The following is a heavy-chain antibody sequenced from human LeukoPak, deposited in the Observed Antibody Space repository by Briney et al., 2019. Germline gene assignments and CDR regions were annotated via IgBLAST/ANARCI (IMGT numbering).Heavy chain of an antibody. CDR2: VYTSGST. J-gene: IGHJ4*02. D-gene: IGHD1-26*01. V-gene: IGHV4-4*07. CDR1: GGSISFYF. CDR3: ARDPGWACFGY. Sequence: SETLSLTCTVSGGSISFYFWSWIRQPAGKGLEWIGRVYTSGSTNYNPSLKSRVILSGDTSKNQFSLKLSSVTAADTAVYYCARDPGWACFGYWGQGNLVTVSS.